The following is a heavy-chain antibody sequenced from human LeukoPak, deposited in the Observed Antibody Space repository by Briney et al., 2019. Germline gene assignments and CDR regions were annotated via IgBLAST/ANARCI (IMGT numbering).Heavy chain of an antibody. J-gene: IGHJ4*02. Sequence: GGSLRLSCAASGLTLDDYAMRWVRQPPGKGLEWVSLISGDGGSTYYADSVKGRFTISRDNSKNSLYLQMNSLRTEDTALYYCASKVALGYWGQGTLVTVSS. V-gene: IGHV3-43*02. CDR3: ASKVALGY. D-gene: IGHD7-27*01. CDR1: GLTLDDYA. CDR2: ISGDGGST.